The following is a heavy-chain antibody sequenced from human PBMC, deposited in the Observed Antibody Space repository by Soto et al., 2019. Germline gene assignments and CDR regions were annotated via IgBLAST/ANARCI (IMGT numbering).Heavy chain of an antibody. J-gene: IGHJ5*02. CDR3: ARWAQSIAARPAYNWFDP. CDR1: GGSISSYY. V-gene: IGHV4-59*08. Sequence: SETLSLTCTVSGGSISSYYWSWIRQPPGKGLEWIGYIYYSGSTNYNPSLKSRVTISVDTSKNQFSLKLSSVTAADTAVYYCARWAQSIAARPAYNWFDPWGQGTLVTVSS. CDR2: IYYSGST. D-gene: IGHD6-6*01.